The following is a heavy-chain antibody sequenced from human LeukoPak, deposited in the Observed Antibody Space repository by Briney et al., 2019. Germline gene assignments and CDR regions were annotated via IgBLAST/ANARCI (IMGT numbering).Heavy chain of an antibody. CDR2: IKEDGGEK. J-gene: IGHJ4*02. CDR3: ARDYDGVRGHW. Sequence: QPGGSLRLSCEASGFTFSNYWMSWVRQAPGKGLEWLANIKEDGGEKYYADSVKGRFTISRDNAKNSLYLQTSYLRAEDSAVYYCARDYDGVRGHWWGQGTLVTVSS. D-gene: IGHD2-8*01. V-gene: IGHV3-7*04. CDR1: GFTFSNYW.